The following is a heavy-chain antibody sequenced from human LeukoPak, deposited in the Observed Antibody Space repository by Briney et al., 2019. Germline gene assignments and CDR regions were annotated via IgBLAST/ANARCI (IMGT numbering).Heavy chain of an antibody. J-gene: IGHJ6*02. CDR1: GDSVSSISVA. CDR2: TYYRSKWYY. V-gene: IGHV6-1*01. Sequence: SQTLSLTFAISGDSVSSISVAWNWIRQSPSRGLEWLGRTYYRSKWYYEYAVSVKGRININPDPSKNQFSLQLNSVTPEDTAVYYCALARSEYHYGMDVWGQGTTVTVSS. CDR3: ALARSEYHYGMDV.